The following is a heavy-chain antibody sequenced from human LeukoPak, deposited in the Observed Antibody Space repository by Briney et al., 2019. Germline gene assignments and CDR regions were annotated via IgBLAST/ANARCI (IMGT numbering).Heavy chain of an antibody. CDR2: ISSSSSYI. Sequence: GGSLRLSCAASGFTFSSYSMNWVRQAPGKGLEWVSSISSSSSYIYYADSVKGRFTISRDNAKNSLYLQMNSLRAEDTAVYYCAINFRQSQLLDYYYYMDVWGKGTTVTVSS. J-gene: IGHJ6*03. CDR1: GFTFSSYS. D-gene: IGHD2-2*01. CDR3: AINFRQSQLLDYYYYMDV. V-gene: IGHV3-21*01.